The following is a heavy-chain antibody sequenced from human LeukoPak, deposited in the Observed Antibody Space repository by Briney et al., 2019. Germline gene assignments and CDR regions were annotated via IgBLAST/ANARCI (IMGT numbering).Heavy chain of an antibody. CDR2: IYNSGST. V-gene: IGHV4-30-4*08. D-gene: IGHD2-2*03. CDR1: GASINSGDYY. CDR3: ASGGYCSSTSCWRDV. J-gene: IGHJ6*04. Sequence: SQTLSLTCTVSGASINSGDYYWTWIRQPPGKGLEWIGYIYNSGSTYYNPSLKSRVTISVDRSKNQFSLKLSSVTAADTAVYYCASGGYCSSTSCWRDVWGKGTTVTVSS.